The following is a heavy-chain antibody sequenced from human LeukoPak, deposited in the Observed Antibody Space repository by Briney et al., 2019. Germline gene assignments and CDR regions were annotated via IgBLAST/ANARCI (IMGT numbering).Heavy chain of an antibody. CDR3: ARGPKYSENWYGLDV. Sequence: QPGVSPRLSCAASRFTFSSHWMHWVRHAPGKGLVWVSRINSDGSSASYADSVKGRFTISRDNAKNTLYLQMSGLRAEDTAVYFCARGPKYSENWYGLDVWGQGTTVTVSS. J-gene: IGHJ6*02. V-gene: IGHV3-74*01. D-gene: IGHD1-1*01. CDR1: RFTFSSHW. CDR2: INSDGSSA.